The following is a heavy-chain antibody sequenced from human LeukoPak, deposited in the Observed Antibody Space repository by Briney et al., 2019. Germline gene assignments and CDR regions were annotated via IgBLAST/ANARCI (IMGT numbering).Heavy chain of an antibody. D-gene: IGHD3-10*01. CDR2: IYHSGST. CDR3: ASGVTYYYGSGSSLRALDY. V-gene: IGHV4-38-2*02. CDR1: GYSISSGYY. J-gene: IGHJ4*02. Sequence: PSETLSLTCTVSGYSISSGYYWGWIRQPPGKGLEWIGSIYHSGSTYYNPSLKSRVTISVDTSKNQFSLKLSSVTAADTAVYYCASGVTYYYGSGSSLRALDYWGQGTLVTVSS.